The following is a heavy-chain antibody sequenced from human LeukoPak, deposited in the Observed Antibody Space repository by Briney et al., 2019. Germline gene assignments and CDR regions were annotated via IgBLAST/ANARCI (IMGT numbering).Heavy chain of an antibody. CDR1: GGSISSSSYY. Sequence: PSETLSLTCTVSGGSISSSSYYWGWIRQPPGKGLEWIGSIYYSGSTYYNPSLRRRVTISIDKSENQFSLKLSSVTAADTAVYYCARNGDLCLDYWGQGALVTVSS. V-gene: IGHV4-39*07. D-gene: IGHD4-17*01. CDR3: ARNGDLCLDY. J-gene: IGHJ4*02. CDR2: IYYSGST.